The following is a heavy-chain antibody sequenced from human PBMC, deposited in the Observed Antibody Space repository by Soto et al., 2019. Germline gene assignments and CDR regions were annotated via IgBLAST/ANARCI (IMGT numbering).Heavy chain of an antibody. CDR2: ISYDGSNK. D-gene: IGHD3-10*01. V-gene: IGHV3-30-3*01. Sequence: QVQLVESGGGVVQPGRSLRLSCAASGFTFSSYAMHWVRQAPGKGLEWVAVISYDGSNKYYADSVKGRFTISRDNSKNTLYLQMNSLRAEDTAVYYCARELKYYYGSGSRRYYFDYWGQGTLVTVSS. CDR3: ARELKYYYGSGSRRYYFDY. CDR1: GFTFSSYA. J-gene: IGHJ4*02.